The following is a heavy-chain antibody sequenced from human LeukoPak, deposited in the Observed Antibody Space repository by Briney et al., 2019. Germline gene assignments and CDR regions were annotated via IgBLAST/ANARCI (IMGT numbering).Heavy chain of an antibody. J-gene: IGHJ4*02. D-gene: IGHD2/OR15-2a*01. CDR2: IIPIFGTA. CDR3: ARNSRAIDSFDY. Sequence: SVKVSCKASGGTFSSYAISWVRQAPGQGLEWMGGIIPIFGTANYAQKFQGRVTITADESTSTAYMELSSLRSEDTAVYYCARNSRAIDSFDYWGQGTLVTVSS. V-gene: IGHV1-69*13. CDR1: GGTFSSYA.